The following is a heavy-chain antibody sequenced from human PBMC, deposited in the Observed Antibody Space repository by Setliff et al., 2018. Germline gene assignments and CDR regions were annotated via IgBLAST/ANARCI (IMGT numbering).Heavy chain of an antibody. V-gene: IGHV4-31*03. CDR3: ARVPRFTDMRNAFDI. Sequence: SETLSLTCTVSGGSISSGGYYWSWIRQHPGRGLEWIGYIYYSGSTYYNPSLKSRVTISVDTSKNQFSLKLSSVTAADTAVYYCARVPRFTDMRNAFDIWGQGTMVTVSS. J-gene: IGHJ3*02. CDR1: GGSISSGGYY. D-gene: IGHD2-15*01. CDR2: IYYSGST.